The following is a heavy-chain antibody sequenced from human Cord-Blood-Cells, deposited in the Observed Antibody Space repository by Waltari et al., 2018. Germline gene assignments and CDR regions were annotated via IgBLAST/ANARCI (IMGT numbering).Heavy chain of an antibody. CDR2: IYHSGST. CDR1: GYSISSGYY. J-gene: IGHJ2*01. V-gene: IGHV4-38-2*01. CDR3: ASIGTRHWYFDL. D-gene: IGHD6-6*01. Sequence: QVQLQESGPGLGKPSETLSLTCAVSGYSISSGYYWAWFRQPPGKGLEWIGSIYHSGSTYDNPSLKSRVTISVDTSKNQFSLKLSSVTAADTAVYYCASIGTRHWYFDLWGRGTLVTVSS.